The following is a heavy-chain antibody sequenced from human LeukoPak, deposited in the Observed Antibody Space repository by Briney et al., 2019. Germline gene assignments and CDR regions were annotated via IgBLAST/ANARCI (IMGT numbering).Heavy chain of an antibody. Sequence: SETLSLTCTVSGGSINSYYWSWIRQPPGKGLEWIGYIYYSGTTNYNPSLKSRVTISVDTSKNQFSLKLSPVTAADTAVYYCARNPRSGYFPHYHYYGMDVWGQGTTVTVSS. CDR2: IYYSGTT. CDR1: GGSINSYY. CDR3: ARNPRSGYFPHYHYYGMDV. J-gene: IGHJ6*02. D-gene: IGHD3-3*01. V-gene: IGHV4-59*01.